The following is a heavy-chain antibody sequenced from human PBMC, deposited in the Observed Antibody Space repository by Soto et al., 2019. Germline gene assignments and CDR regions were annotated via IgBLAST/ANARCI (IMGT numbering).Heavy chain of an antibody. V-gene: IGHV3-72*01. D-gene: IGHD2-15*01. CDR3: ARGYCSGGSCYSYYGMDV. CDR1: GFTFSDHD. J-gene: IGHJ6*02. CDR2: TRNKANSYTT. Sequence: PVGSLRLSCAASGFTFSDHDMDWVRQAPGKGLEWVGRTRNKANSYTTEYAASVKGRFSISRDDSKNSLYLQMKSLKTEDTAVYYCARGYCSGGSCYSYYGMDVWGQGTTVTVSS.